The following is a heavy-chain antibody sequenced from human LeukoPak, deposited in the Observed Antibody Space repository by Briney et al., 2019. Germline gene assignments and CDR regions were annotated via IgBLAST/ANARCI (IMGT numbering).Heavy chain of an antibody. CDR3: ARESLPITIDHDY. CDR1: GGSISGYY. J-gene: IGHJ4*02. CDR2: IYHSGST. V-gene: IGHV4-38-2*02. D-gene: IGHD3-3*01. Sequence: SETLSLTCTVSGGSISGYYWSWIRQPPGKGLEWIGSIYHSGSTYYNPSLKSRVTISVDTSKNQFSLKLSSVTAADTAVYYCARESLPITIDHDYWGQGTLVTVSS.